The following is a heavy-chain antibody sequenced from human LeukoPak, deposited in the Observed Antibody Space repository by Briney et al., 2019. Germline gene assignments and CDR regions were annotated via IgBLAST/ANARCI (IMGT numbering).Heavy chain of an antibody. CDR3: AKARNWYFDL. Sequence: PGGSLRLSCAASGFTFSNYAMSWVRQAPGKGLQWVSAISGSGGTTYYADSVKGRFTISRDNSKNTLYLQMSSLRAEDTAVYYCAKARNWYFDLWGRGTLVTVSS. V-gene: IGHV3-23*01. D-gene: IGHD6-6*01. J-gene: IGHJ2*01. CDR2: ISGSGGTT. CDR1: GFTFSNYA.